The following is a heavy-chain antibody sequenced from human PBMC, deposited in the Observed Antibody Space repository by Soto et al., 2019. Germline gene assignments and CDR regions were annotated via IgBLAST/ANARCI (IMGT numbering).Heavy chain of an antibody. CDR2: IIPIFGTA. Sequence: GASVKVSCKASGGTFSSYAISWVRQAPGQGLEWMGGIIPIFGTANYAQKFQGRVTITADESTSTAYMELSSLRSEDTAVYYCASNIVVVPAATHFYYYYGMDVWGQGTTVTVSS. V-gene: IGHV1-69*13. CDR1: GGTFSSYA. J-gene: IGHJ6*02. CDR3: ASNIVVVPAATHFYYYYGMDV. D-gene: IGHD2-2*01.